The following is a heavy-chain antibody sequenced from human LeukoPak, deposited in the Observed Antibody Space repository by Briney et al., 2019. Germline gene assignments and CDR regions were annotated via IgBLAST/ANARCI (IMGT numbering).Heavy chain of an antibody. CDR1: GFTVSSNY. CDR2: IYSGGST. D-gene: IGHD4-17*01. Sequence: GGSLRLSCAASGFTVSSNYMSWVRQAPGKGLEWVSVIYSGGSTYYADSVKGRFTISRDNSKNTLYLQMNSLRAEDTAVYYCARVSNDYGDYVLDYWGQGTLVTVSS. CDR3: ARVSNDYGDYVLDY. J-gene: IGHJ4*02. V-gene: IGHV3-53*01.